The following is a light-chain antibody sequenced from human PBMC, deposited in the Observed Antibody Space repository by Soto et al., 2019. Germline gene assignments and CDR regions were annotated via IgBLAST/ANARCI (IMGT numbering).Light chain of an antibody. Sequence: QSVLTQPASVSGSPGQSITISCTGTSSDVGGYKFVSWYQQHPGKAPKLKIYEINTRPSGVSNRFSGSKSGNTASLTISGLQAEDEADYYCSSYTSSTTLAFGTGTKVTV. CDR3: SSYTSSTTLA. CDR1: SSDVGGYKF. CDR2: EIN. J-gene: IGLJ1*01. V-gene: IGLV2-14*01.